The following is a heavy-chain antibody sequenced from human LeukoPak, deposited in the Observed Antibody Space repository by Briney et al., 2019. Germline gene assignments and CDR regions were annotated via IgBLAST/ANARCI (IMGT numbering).Heavy chain of an antibody. J-gene: IGHJ4*02. D-gene: IGHD2-2*01. CDR1: GSSFTTYW. V-gene: IGHV5-51*01. CDR3: ARHEGGDIVVVSGFEY. CDR2: IYPGDSDT. Sequence: GESLKISFKGSGSSFTTYWIGWVRQMPGKGLEWMGIIYPGDSDTRYSPSFQGQVTISADKSISTAYLQWNSLKASDTAMYYCARHEGGDIVVVSGFEYWGQGTLVTVSS.